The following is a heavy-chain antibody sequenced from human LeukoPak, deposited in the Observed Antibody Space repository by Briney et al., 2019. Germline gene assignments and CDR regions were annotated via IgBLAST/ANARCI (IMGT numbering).Heavy chain of an antibody. J-gene: IGHJ4*02. CDR1: GFTFSSYA. Sequence: GGSLRLSCAASGFTFSSYAVNWVRQAPGKGLEWVAIISASGDTTLYADSVKGRFTISRDNSKNTLYLQMNSLRAEDTAVYYCAKVRYDSSGYQSPYFDYWGQGILVTVSS. V-gene: IGHV3-23*01. CDR3: AKVRYDSSGYQSPYFDY. CDR2: ISASGDTT. D-gene: IGHD3-22*01.